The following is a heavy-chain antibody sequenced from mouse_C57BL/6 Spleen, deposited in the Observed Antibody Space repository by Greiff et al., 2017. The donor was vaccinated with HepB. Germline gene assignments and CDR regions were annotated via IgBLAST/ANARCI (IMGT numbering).Heavy chain of an antibody. CDR1: GFSLTSYG. Sequence: VQLQESGPGLVQPSQSLSITCTVSGFSLTSYGVHWVRQSPGKGLEWLGVIWSGGSTDYNAAFISRLSISKDNSKSQVFFKMNSLQADDTAIYYCARRGLTGTYYAMDYWGQGTSVTVSS. CDR3: ARRGLTGTYYAMDY. CDR2: IWSGGST. D-gene: IGHD4-1*01. J-gene: IGHJ4*01. V-gene: IGHV2-2*01.